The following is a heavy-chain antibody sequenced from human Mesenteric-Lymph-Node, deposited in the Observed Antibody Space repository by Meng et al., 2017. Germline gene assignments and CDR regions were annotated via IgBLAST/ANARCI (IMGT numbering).Heavy chain of an antibody. CDR3: ARDLDTSGYFSWFGP. J-gene: IGHJ5*02. Sequence: GESLKISCAASGFTFSYYGMHWVRRAPGKGLEWVAIVSTDGSKSYYADSVKGRFTVSRDNSRNTLFLQMNSLRAEDTAVYYCARDLDTSGYFSWFGPWGQGTLVTVSS. D-gene: IGHD6-19*01. V-gene: IGHV3-30*01. CDR1: GFTFSYYG. CDR2: VSTDGSKS.